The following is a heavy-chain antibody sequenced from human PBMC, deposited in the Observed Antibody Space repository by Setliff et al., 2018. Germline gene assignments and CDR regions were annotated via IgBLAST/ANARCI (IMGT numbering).Heavy chain of an antibody. CDR1: GYTFTSYD. J-gene: IGHJ6*03. CDR2: IIPIFGTA. Sequence: ASVKVSCKASGYTFTSYDISWVRQAPGQGLEWMGRIIPIFGTANYAQKFQGRVTITADKSTSTAYMELSSLRSEDTAVYYCAREPLGYCSSTSCYLSDYYYYYMDVWGKGTTVTVSS. CDR3: AREPLGYCSSTSCYLSDYYYYYMDV. D-gene: IGHD2-2*01. V-gene: IGHV1-69*06.